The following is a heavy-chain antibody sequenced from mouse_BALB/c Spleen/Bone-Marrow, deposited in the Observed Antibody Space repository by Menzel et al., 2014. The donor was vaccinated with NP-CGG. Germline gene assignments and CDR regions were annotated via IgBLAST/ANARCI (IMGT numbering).Heavy chain of an antibody. J-gene: IGHJ3*01. CDR1: GYTFTSYY. D-gene: IGHD1-2*01. V-gene: IGHV1S81*02. CDR3: TRHYYGYVGYAY. CDR2: INSSNGGT. Sequence: VQLQQSGAELVKPGASVKLSCKASGYTFTSYYMYWVKQRPGQGLEWIGEINSSNGGTNFNEKFKSKATLTVDKSSSKSYMQISSLTFEDSAIYYCTRHYYGYVGYAYWGQGTQVTVSA.